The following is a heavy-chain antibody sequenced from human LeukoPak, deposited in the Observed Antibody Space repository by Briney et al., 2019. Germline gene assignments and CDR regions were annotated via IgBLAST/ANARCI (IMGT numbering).Heavy chain of an antibody. J-gene: IGHJ6*02. V-gene: IGHV3-21*01. Sequence: GGSLRLSCAPSGFTFSSYSMNWVRPAPRKGLEWVSSISSSSSYIYYADSVKGRFTISRDNAKNSLYLQMNSLRAEDTAVYYCARAPDIVVVPAAMYYYYGMDVWGQGTTVTVSS. CDR3: ARAPDIVVVPAAMYYYYGMDV. CDR1: GFTFSSYS. CDR2: ISSSSSYI. D-gene: IGHD2-2*01.